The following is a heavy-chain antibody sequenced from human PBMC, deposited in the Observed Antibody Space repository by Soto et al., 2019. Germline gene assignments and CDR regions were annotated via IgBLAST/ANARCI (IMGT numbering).Heavy chain of an antibody. CDR3: ARAVGRQWLDSDY. CDR1: GGSISSSSYY. Sequence: SETLSLTCTVSGGSISSSSYYWGWIRQPPGKGLEWIGGIYYSGSTYYNPSLKSRVTISVDTSKNQFSLKLSSVTAADTAVYYCARAVGRQWLDSDYWGQGTLVTVSS. CDR2: IYYSGST. D-gene: IGHD6-19*01. V-gene: IGHV4-39*01. J-gene: IGHJ4*02.